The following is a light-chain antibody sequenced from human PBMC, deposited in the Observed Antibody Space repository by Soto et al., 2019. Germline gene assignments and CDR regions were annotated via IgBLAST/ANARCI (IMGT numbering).Light chain of an antibody. J-gene: IGLJ2*01. V-gene: IGLV1-44*01. Sequence: QSVLTQPPSASGTPGQRVTISCSGSSSNIGTNTVNWYQELPGTAPKLLIYNNNQRPSGVPDRFSGSKSVTSASLAISGLQSEYEADYYWAAWDDSLNGVLFGGGTKLTVL. CDR1: SSNIGTNT. CDR3: AAWDDSLNGVL. CDR2: NNN.